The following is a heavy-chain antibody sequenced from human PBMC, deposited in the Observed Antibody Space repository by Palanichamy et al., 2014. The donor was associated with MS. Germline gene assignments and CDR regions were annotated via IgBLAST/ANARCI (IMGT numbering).Heavy chain of an antibody. Sequence: EVQLVESGGGLIQPGGSLRLSCAASGFTVSSNYMSWVRQAPGKGLEWVSVIYSGGSTYYADSVKGRFTISRDISKNTLYLQMNSLRAEDTAVYYCARDASHLDAFDIWCQGTMVTVSS. D-gene: IGHD3-16*01. CDR3: ARDASHLDAFDI. J-gene: IGHJ3*02. V-gene: IGHV3-53*01. CDR2: IYSGGST. CDR1: GFTVSSNY.